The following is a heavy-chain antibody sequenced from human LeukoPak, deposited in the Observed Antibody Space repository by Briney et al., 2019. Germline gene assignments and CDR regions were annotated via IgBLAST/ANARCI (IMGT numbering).Heavy chain of an antibody. Sequence: GGSLRLSCAASGFTFDDYAMHWVRQAPGKGLEWVSGISWNSGSIGYADSVKGRFTISRDNAKNSLYLQMNSLRAEDTALYYCAKDPASDGSGYGYFDYWGQGTLVTVSS. CDR1: GFTFDDYA. D-gene: IGHD3-22*01. CDR2: ISWNSGSI. J-gene: IGHJ4*02. V-gene: IGHV3-9*01. CDR3: AKDPASDGSGYGYFDY.